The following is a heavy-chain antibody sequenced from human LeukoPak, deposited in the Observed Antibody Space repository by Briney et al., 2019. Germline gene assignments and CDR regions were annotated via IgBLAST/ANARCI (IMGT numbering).Heavy chain of an antibody. CDR1: GYTFTTYW. CDR2: IHPGDSDI. J-gene: IGHJ3*02. CDR3: ARPALHHVGLYAFDI. Sequence: KPGESLKISCQGSGYTFTTYWIGWVRQMPGKGLELMGIIHPGDSDIRYSPSFKGQVTTSADKSISTAYLQWSSLKASDTAMYYCARPALHHVGLYAFDIWGQGTMVTVSS. V-gene: IGHV5-51*03. D-gene: IGHD2-15*01.